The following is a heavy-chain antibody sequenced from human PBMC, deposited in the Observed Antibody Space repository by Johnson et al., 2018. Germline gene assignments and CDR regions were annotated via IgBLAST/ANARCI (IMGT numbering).Heavy chain of an antibody. Sequence: VQLVESGGGLVQPGRSLRLSCAASGFTFDVYAMHWVRQVPGKGLEWVCGISWDSGNIAYADSVRGRFTISRDNAKNSLYLQMNSLRAEDTALYYCAKDIRGPPDYYYYYYMDVWGKGTTVTVSS. CDR3: AKDIRGPPDYYYYYYMDV. CDR2: ISWDSGNI. V-gene: IGHV3-9*01. CDR1: GFTFDVYA. J-gene: IGHJ6*03.